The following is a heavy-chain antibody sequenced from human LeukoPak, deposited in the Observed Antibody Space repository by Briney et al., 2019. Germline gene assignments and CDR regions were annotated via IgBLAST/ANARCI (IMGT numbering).Heavy chain of an antibody. CDR1: GFTFSSYV. CDR3: AKSNSGSYYRFDY. CDR2: ISGSGGST. V-gene: IGHV3-23*01. Sequence: PGGSLRLSCAASGFTFSSYVMSWVRQAPGKGLEWLSGISGSGGSTYYADAVKGRFTISRDNSKNTLFLQMNSLRAEDTALYYCAKSNSGSYYRFDYWGQGALLTVSS. J-gene: IGHJ4*02. D-gene: IGHD1-26*01.